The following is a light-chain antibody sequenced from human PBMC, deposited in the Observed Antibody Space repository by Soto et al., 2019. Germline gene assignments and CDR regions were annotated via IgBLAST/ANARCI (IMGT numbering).Light chain of an antibody. CDR2: AAS. J-gene: IGKJ1*01. CDR3: QQSFNTPRT. Sequence: DIQMTQSPSSLSAAVGDRVTITCRASQTINTYLNWYQQRPGKAPKLLIYAASSLQSDVPSRFSGSGSGTDFTLTITSLQLEDCATYFCQQSFNTPRTFGQGTKVE. V-gene: IGKV1-39*01. CDR1: QTINTY.